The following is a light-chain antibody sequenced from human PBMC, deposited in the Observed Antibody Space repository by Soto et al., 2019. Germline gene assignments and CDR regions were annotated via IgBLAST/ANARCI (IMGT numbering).Light chain of an antibody. CDR1: QSISSW. Sequence: GDRVTITCRASQSISSWLAWYQQKPGKAPRLLIQRASSLESGVPSRISGSGSGTEFTLTISSLQPEDFATYYCQHFNHYSGTFGLGTKVDIK. CDR2: RAS. J-gene: IGKJ1*01. V-gene: IGKV1-5*01. CDR3: QHFNHYSGT.